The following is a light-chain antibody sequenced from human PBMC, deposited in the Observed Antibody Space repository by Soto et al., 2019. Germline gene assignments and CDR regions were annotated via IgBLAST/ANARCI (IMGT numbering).Light chain of an antibody. Sequence: QSVLTQPPSASGTPVQRGTISCSGSSSNIGSSNVNWYQQLPGTDPKLLLYTNNQRPSGVPDRFSGSQSGTSASLAIRGLQSEDEADYYCAAWDDSLNGRVFGTGTKVTVL. CDR2: TNN. J-gene: IGLJ1*01. CDR3: AAWDDSLNGRV. CDR1: SSNIGSSN. V-gene: IGLV1-44*01.